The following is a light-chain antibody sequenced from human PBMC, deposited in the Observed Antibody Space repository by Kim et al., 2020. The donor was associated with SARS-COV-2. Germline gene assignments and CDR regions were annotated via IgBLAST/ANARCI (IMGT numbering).Light chain of an antibody. Sequence: ALGQTVRMTCQGDSLRSYDTSWYQQKAGQAPVLVIYGKNNRPSGIPDRFSGSRSGNTASLTITGAQAEDEADYYCNSRDNSGNHLLFGGGTKVTVL. CDR1: SLRSYD. J-gene: IGLJ2*01. CDR3: NSRDNSGNHLL. V-gene: IGLV3-19*01. CDR2: GKN.